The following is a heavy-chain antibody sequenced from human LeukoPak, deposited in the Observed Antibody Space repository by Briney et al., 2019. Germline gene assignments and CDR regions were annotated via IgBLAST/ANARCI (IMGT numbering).Heavy chain of an antibody. J-gene: IGHJ4*02. CDR1: GYAFTSYG. CDR2: ISAYNGNT. V-gene: IGHV1-18*01. CDR3: ATSLSVGATTSPASASDY. Sequence: ASVKVSCKASGYAFTSYGISWVRPAPGQGLEWMGWISAYNGNTNYAQKLQGRVTMTTDTSTSTAYMELRSLRSDDTAVYYCATSLSVGATTSPASASDYWGQGTLVTVSS. D-gene: IGHD1-26*01.